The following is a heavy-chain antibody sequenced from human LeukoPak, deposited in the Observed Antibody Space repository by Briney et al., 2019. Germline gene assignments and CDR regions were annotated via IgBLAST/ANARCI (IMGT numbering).Heavy chain of an antibody. CDR2: IYHSGST. Sequence: SETLSLTCAVSGGSISSGGYSWSWIRQPPGKGLEWIGYIYHSGSTYYNPSLKSRVTISVDRSKNQFSLKLSSVTAADTAVYYCASRTPDTTGTTSHDWYFDYWGQGTLVTVSS. J-gene: IGHJ4*02. D-gene: IGHD1-1*01. V-gene: IGHV4-30-2*01. CDR1: GGSISSGGYS. CDR3: ASRTPDTTGTTSHDWYFDY.